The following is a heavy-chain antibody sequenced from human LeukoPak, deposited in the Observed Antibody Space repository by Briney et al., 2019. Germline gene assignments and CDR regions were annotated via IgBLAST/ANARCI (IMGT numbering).Heavy chain of an antibody. Sequence: GGSLRLSCAASGFTFSIYTTNSVRHTPGKRLGWVSYIDSGSSAIYYADSVKGRFTISRDNAKNSLYLQMNSLRDEDTAVYYCARETAHGNSSWSNWGQGTLVTVSS. D-gene: IGHD4-23*01. CDR2: IDSGSSAI. V-gene: IGHV3-48*02. J-gene: IGHJ4*02. CDR1: GFTFSIYT. CDR3: ARETAHGNSSWSN.